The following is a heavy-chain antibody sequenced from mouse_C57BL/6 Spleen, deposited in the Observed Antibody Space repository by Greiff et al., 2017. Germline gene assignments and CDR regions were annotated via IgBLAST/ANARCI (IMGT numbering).Heavy chain of an antibody. CDR3: AVNYGNSYYAMDY. Sequence: VKLQESGAELVRPGTSVKMSCKASGYTFTNYWIGWAKQRPGHGLEWIGDIYPGGGYTNYNEKFKGKATLTADKSSSTAYMQFSSLTSEDSAIYYCAVNYGNSYYAMDYWGQGTSVTVSS. J-gene: IGHJ4*01. D-gene: IGHD2-1*01. CDR2: IYPGGGYT. CDR1: GYTFTNYW. V-gene: IGHV1-63*01.